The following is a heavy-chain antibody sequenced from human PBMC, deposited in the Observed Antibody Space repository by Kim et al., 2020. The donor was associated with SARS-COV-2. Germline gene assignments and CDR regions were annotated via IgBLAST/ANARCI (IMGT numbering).Heavy chain of an antibody. J-gene: IGHJ4*02. V-gene: IGHV3-30-3*01. D-gene: IGHD1-26*01. Sequence: GGSLRLSCAASGFTFSSYAMHWVRQAPGKGLEWVAVISYDGSNKYYADSVKGRFTISRDNSKNTLYLQMNSLRAEDTAVYSCARGLGGNYYGIDYWGQGILVTVSS. CDR3: ARGLGGNYYGIDY. CDR1: GFTFSSYA. CDR2: ISYDGSNK.